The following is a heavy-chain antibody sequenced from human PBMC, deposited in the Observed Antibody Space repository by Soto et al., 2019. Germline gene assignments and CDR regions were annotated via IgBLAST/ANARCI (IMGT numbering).Heavy chain of an antibody. Sequence: EVQLVESGGGLVQPGGPLRLSCAASGFTFSSYSMNWVRQAPGKGLEWISYISGTSSTIYYADSVEGRFTISRDNAKNSLYLQMSSLRAEDTSIYYCARDRAEDYWGQGTLVTVSS. CDR3: ARDRAEDY. J-gene: IGHJ4*02. CDR2: ISGTSSTI. V-gene: IGHV3-48*01. CDR1: GFTFSSYS.